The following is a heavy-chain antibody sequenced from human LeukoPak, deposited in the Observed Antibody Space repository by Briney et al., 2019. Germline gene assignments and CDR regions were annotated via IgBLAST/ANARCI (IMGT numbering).Heavy chain of an antibody. CDR3: ARDLLEWYFDY. CDR2: ITTSGTYI. Sequence: GESLRLSCAASGFTFTRFNMNWVRQAPGKGLELVSSITTSGTYIDYADSVKGRFTISRDNAKNSLYLQMNSLRAEDTAVYYCARDLLEWYFDYWGQGPLVTVSA. J-gene: IGHJ4*02. V-gene: IGHV3-21*06. CDR1: GFTFTRFN. D-gene: IGHD3-3*01.